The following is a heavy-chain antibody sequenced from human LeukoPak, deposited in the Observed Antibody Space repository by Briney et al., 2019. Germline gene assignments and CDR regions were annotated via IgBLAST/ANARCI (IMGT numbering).Heavy chain of an antibody. CDR3: ARMDFWSGRDY. CDR2: FDPEDGET. V-gene: IGHV1-24*01. J-gene: IGHJ4*02. D-gene: IGHD3-3*01. CDR1: GYTLSELS. Sequence: ASVKVSCKVSGYTLSELSMHWVRQAPGKGLEWMGGFDPEDGETIYAQKFQGRVTITRNTSISTAYMELSSLRSEDTAVYYCARMDFWSGRDYWGQGTLVTVSS.